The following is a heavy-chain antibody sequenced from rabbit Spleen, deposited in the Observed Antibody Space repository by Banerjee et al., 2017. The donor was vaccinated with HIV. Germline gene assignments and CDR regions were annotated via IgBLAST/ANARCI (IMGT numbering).Heavy chain of an antibody. D-gene: IGHD1-1*01. CDR1: GFSFSARDV. CDR3: ARDLVGVIGWNFNL. Sequence: QEQLEESGRGLVKPEGSLTVTCTASGFSFSARDVMCWVRQAPGKGLEWIGCINTATGKDVYASWAKGRFTISKTSSTTVTLQMTSLTASDTATYFCARDLVGVIGWNFNLWGQGTLVTVS. V-gene: IGHV1S45*01. J-gene: IGHJ4*01. CDR2: INTATGKD.